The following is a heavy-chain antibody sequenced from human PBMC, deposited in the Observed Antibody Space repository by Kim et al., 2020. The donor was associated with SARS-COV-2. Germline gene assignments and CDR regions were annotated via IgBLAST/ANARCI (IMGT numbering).Heavy chain of an antibody. CDR3: ARGVPWVRGVIRWFDP. CDR1: GGSISSYY. V-gene: IGHV4-59*08. D-gene: IGHD3-10*01. J-gene: IGHJ5*02. CDR2: IYYSGST. Sequence: SETLSLTCTVSGGSISSYYWSWIRQPPGKGLEWIGYIYYSGSTNYNPSLKSRVTISVDTSKNQFSLKLSSVTAADTAVYYCARGVPWVRGVIRWFDPWGQGTLVTVSS.